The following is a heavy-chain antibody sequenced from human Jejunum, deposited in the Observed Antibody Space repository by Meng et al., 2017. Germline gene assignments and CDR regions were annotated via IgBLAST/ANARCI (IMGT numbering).Heavy chain of an antibody. CDR3: AIGGPGPRLLN. V-gene: IGHV4-34*01. Sequence: VQLQQWGGGLLKPSETLYLTCAVYGGSFSGYYWTWIRQPPGKGLEWIGEINHNGSPYYNPSLNNRVTMSVDTSKNQLSLKLSSVTAADTAVYYCAIGGPGPRLLNWGQGTLVTVSS. CDR1: GGSFSGYY. CDR2: INHNGSP. D-gene: IGHD1-14*01. J-gene: IGHJ4*02.